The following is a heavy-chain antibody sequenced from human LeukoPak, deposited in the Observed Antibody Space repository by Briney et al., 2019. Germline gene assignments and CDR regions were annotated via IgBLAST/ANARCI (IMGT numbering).Heavy chain of an antibody. J-gene: IGHJ4*02. V-gene: IGHV4-39*07. CDR2: INHSGST. D-gene: IGHD2/OR15-2a*01. Sequence: SETLSLTCTVSGGSISSSSAYWSWIRQPPGKGLEWIGEINHSGSTNYNPSLKSRVTISVDTSKNQFSLKLSSVTAADTAVYYCARGLLSSCGQHESIDYWGQGTLVTVSS. CDR1: GGSISSSSAY. CDR3: ARGLLSSCGQHESIDY.